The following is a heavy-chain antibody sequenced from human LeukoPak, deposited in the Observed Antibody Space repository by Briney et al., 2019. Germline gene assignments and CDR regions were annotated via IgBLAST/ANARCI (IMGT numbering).Heavy chain of an antibody. CDR2: ISKNGNTI. CDR3: ATESGYYFDY. J-gene: IGHJ4*02. D-gene: IGHD3-10*01. Sequence: GGSLRLSCAASGFTFSDYSMNWVRQAPGKGLEWVSYISKNGNTIYYADSVKGRFTISRDNAKNSLYLQMNSLRAEDTAVYYCATESGYYFDYWGQGTLVTVSS. V-gene: IGHV3-48*01. CDR1: GFTFSDYS.